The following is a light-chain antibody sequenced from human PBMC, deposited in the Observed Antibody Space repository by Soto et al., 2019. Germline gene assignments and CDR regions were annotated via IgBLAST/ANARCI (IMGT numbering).Light chain of an antibody. CDR1: QRISGG. Sequence: DIKMTQSPSTLSESVGAKVTITCRASQRISGGLAWYQQKPGKAPKLLIYDASSLESGVPSRFSGSGSGTEFTLTISSLQPDDFATYYCQQYNSYWWTFGQGTKVEIK. V-gene: IGKV1-5*01. CDR2: DAS. J-gene: IGKJ1*01. CDR3: QQYNSYWWT.